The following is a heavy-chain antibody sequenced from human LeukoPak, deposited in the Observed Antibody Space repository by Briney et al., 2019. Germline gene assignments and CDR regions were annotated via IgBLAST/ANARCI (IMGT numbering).Heavy chain of an antibody. J-gene: IGHJ6*03. D-gene: IGHD6-6*01. CDR1: GFTFSSYG. V-gene: IGHV3-30*02. CDR2: IRYDGSNK. CDR3: AKSTVPYYYYYMDV. Sequence: GGSLRLSCAASGFTFSSYGMHWVRQAPGKGLEWVAFIRYDGSNKYYADSVKGRFTISRDNSKNTLYLQMNSLRAEDTAVYYCAKSTVPYYYYYMDVWGKGTTVTISS.